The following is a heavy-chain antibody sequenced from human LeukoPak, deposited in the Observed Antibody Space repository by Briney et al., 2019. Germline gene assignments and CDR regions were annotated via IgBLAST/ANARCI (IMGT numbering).Heavy chain of an antibody. V-gene: IGHV3-7*01. J-gene: IGHJ4*02. CDR2: IKQDGSEK. CDR1: GFTFSRYW. CDR3: ARVGAVAGTVLDY. Sequence: GGSLRLSCAASGFTFSRYWMSWVRQPPGTGLQWVAIIKQDGSEKYYMDSVKGRFTISRDNAKNSLFLQMHSLRAEDTAVYYCARVGAVAGTVLDYWGQGTLVTVSS. D-gene: IGHD6-19*01.